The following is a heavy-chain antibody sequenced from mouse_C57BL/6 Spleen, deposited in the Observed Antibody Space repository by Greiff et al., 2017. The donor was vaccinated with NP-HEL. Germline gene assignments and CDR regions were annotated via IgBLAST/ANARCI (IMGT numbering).Heavy chain of an antibody. J-gene: IGHJ3*01. Sequence: VQLQQSGAELARPGASVKMSCKASGYTFTSYTMHWVKQRPGQGLEWIGYINPSSGYTKYNQKFKDKATLTADKSSSTAYMQLSSLTSEDSAVYYCAREAQATYPFAYWGQGTLVTVSA. CDR1: GYTFTSYT. CDR2: INPSSGYT. V-gene: IGHV1-4*01. CDR3: AREAQATYPFAY. D-gene: IGHD3-2*02.